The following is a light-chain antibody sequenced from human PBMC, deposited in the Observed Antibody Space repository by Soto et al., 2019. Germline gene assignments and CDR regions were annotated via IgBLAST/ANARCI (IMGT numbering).Light chain of an antibody. CDR1: QSISSW. CDR2: KAS. CDR3: QQSYSTPPFT. J-gene: IGKJ5*01. V-gene: IGKV1-5*03. Sequence: DIQMTQSPSTLSASVGDRVTITCRASQSISSWLAWYQQKPGKAPKLLIYKASSLESGVPSRFSGSGSGTEFTLTISSLKPEDFATYYCQQSYSTPPFTFGQGTRLEIK.